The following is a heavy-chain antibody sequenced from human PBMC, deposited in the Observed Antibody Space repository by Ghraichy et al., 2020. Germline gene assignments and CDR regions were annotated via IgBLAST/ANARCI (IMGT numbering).Heavy chain of an antibody. J-gene: IGHJ4*02. CDR2: ISSSSSTI. V-gene: IGHV3-48*02. Sequence: GGSLRLSCAASGFTFSSYSMNWVRQAPGKGLEWVSYISSSSSTIYYADSVKGRFTISRDNAKNSLYLQMNSLRDEDTAVYYCARDPAWIWDCSSTSCYKGGFDYWGQGTLVTVSS. D-gene: IGHD2-2*02. CDR1: GFTFSSYS. CDR3: ARDPAWIWDCSSTSCYKGGFDY.